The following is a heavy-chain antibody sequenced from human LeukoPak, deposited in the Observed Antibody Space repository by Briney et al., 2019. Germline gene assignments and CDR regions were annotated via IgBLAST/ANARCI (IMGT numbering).Heavy chain of an antibody. D-gene: IGHD3-22*01. J-gene: IGHJ4*02. Sequence: SETLTLTCAVYGGSFSGYYWSWIRQPPGKGLEWIGEINHSGSANYNPSLKSRVTISVDTSKNQLSLKLSSVTAADTAVYYCARGYSSGYYSHWGQGTLVTVSS. V-gene: IGHV4-34*01. CDR1: GGSFSGYY. CDR3: ARGYSSGYYSH. CDR2: INHSGSA.